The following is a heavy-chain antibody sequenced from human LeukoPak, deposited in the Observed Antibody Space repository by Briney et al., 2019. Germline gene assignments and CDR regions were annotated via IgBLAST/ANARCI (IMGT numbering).Heavy chain of an antibody. CDR1: GGSITAYY. CDR2: INHSRGT. V-gene: IGHV4-34*01. J-gene: IGHJ6*03. Sequence: SETLSLTCSVYGGSITAYYWSWIRQPPGKGLEWIGEINHSRGTKYNPSLESRVTISVDTSKNQFSLKLSSVTAADTAVYYCARTYCSSTSCYRRYYYYMDVWGKGTTVTVSS. D-gene: IGHD2-2*01. CDR3: ARTYCSSTSCYRRYYYYMDV.